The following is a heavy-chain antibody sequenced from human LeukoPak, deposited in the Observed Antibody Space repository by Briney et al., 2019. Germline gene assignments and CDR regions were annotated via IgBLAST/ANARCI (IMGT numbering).Heavy chain of an antibody. V-gene: IGHV3-53*01. CDR3: ARDHYYDSSGYYADYYYYYGMDV. CDR1: GFTVSSNY. D-gene: IGHD3-22*01. CDR2: IYSGGST. J-gene: IGHJ6*02. Sequence: GGSLRLSCAASGFTVSSNYMSWVRQAPGKGLEWVSVIYSGGSTYYADSVKGRFTISRDNSKNTLYLQMNSLRAEDTAVYYCARDHYYDSSGYYADYYYYYGMDVWGQGTTVTVSS.